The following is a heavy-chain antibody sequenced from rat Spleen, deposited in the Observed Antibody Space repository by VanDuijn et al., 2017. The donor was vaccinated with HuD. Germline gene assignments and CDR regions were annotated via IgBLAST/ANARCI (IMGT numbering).Heavy chain of an antibody. D-gene: IGHD1-4*01. CDR3: TRDRVY. CDR2: ITNAAGKI. V-gene: IGHV5-31*01. J-gene: IGHJ2*01. Sequence: EVQLVESGGGAVQPGRSLKLSCVASGFTFNNYWMTWIRQAPGKGLEWVASITNAAGKIYYPDSVKGRFTISRDTAQNTLYLQMNSPRSEDTATYYCTRDRVYWGQGVMVTVSS. CDR1: GFTFNNYW.